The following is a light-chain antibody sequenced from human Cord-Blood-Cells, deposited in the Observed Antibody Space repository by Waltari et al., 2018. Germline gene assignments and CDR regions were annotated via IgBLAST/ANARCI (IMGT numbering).Light chain of an antibody. CDR3: SSYTSSSTYV. CDR1: SSDVGGYNS. J-gene: IGLJ1*01. CDR2: EVS. Sequence: QSALTQPASVSGSPGQSITISCPGTSSDVGGYNSFSWYQQHPGKAPKLMIYEVSNRPSGVSNRFSGSKSGNTASLTISGLQAEDEADYYCSSYTSSSTYVFGTGTKVTVL. V-gene: IGLV2-14*01.